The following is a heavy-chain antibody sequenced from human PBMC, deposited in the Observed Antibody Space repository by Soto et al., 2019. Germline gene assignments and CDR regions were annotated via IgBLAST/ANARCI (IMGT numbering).Heavy chain of an antibody. CDR1: GGTFSSYA. D-gene: IGHD5-12*01. CDR3: ARAEVEMATIFYWYFDL. CDR2: IIPIFGTA. V-gene: IGHV1-69*01. Sequence: QVQLVQSGAEVKKPGSSVKVSCKASGGTFSSYAISWVRQAPGQGLEWMGGIIPIFGTANYAQKFQGRVTIYADESTSTAYMERSSLRSEDTAVYYCARAEVEMATIFYWYFDLWGRGTLVTVSS. J-gene: IGHJ2*01.